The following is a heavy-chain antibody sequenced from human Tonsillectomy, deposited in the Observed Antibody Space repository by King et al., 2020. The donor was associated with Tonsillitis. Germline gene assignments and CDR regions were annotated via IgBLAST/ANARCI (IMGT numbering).Heavy chain of an antibody. CDR1: GYTFTSYG. D-gene: IGHD2-2*01. CDR3: AVLGDCSSTSCYGPPKFDY. Sequence: QLVQSGAEVKKPGASVKVSCKASGYTFTSYGISWVRQAPGQGLEWMGWISAYNGNTNYAQKLQGRVTMTTDTSTSTAYMELRRLRSDATAGYYCAVLGDCSSTSCYGPPKFDYWGQGTLVTVSS. J-gene: IGHJ4*02. CDR2: ISAYNGNT. V-gene: IGHV1-18*01.